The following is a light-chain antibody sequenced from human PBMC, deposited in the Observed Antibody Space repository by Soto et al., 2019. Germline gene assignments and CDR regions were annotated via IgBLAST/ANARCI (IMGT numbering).Light chain of an antibody. J-gene: IGKJ2*01. Sequence: EIILTQSPASLSVSPGERATLSCRASQSVNNNLVWYQQKPGQAHRLLIYGASTRATGIPGRFRGSGSGTEFTLTITSLQSEDFAVYFCQHYNNLPPDTFGQGTKLEIK. CDR2: GAS. CDR1: QSVNNN. V-gene: IGKV3-15*01. CDR3: QHYNNLPPDT.